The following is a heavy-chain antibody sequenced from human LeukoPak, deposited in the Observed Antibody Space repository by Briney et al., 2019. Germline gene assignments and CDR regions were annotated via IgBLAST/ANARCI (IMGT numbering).Heavy chain of an antibody. Sequence: ASVKVSCKASGYTFTSYYMHWVRQAPGQGLEWMGIINPSGGSTSYAQKFQGRVTMTRDMSTSTVYMELSSLRSEDTAVYYCARGPPNYYDSSGYGDYWGQGTLVTVSS. J-gene: IGHJ4*02. V-gene: IGHV1-46*01. CDR3: ARGPPNYYDSSGYGDY. D-gene: IGHD3-22*01. CDR1: GYTFTSYY. CDR2: INPSGGST.